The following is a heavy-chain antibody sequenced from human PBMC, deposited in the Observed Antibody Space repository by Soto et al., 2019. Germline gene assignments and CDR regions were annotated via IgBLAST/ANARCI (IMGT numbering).Heavy chain of an antibody. J-gene: IGHJ4*02. Sequence: SETLSLTCTVSGGSISSGDYYWSWIRQPPGKGLEWIGYIYYSGSTYYNPSLKSRVTISVDTSKNQFSLKLSSATAADTAVYYCARVANYYDSSGYSDYWGQGTLVTVSS. V-gene: IGHV4-30-4*01. CDR3: ARVANYYDSSGYSDY. D-gene: IGHD3-22*01. CDR1: GGSISSGDYY. CDR2: IYYSGST.